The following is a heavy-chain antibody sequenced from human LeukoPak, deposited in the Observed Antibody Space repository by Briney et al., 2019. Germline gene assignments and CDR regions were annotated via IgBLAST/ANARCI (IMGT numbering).Heavy chain of an antibody. J-gene: IGHJ4*02. Sequence: GGSLRLSCAASGFTFSSYWMSWVRQAPGKGLEWVANIKQDGSEKYYVDSVKGRFTISRDNTKTSLYLQMNSLRAEDTAVYYCARPSFRSGSYFDHWGQGTLVTVSS. CDR1: GFTFSSYW. CDR2: IKQDGSEK. CDR3: ARPSFRSGSYFDH. V-gene: IGHV3-7*01. D-gene: IGHD3-3*01.